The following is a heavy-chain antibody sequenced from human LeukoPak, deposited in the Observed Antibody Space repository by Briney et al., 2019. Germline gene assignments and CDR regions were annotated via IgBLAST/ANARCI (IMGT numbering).Heavy chain of an antibody. CDR1: GFTFSSYE. V-gene: IGHV3-48*03. CDR3: ARGYGDYAPRFFEY. Sequence: PGVSLRLSCAASGFTFSSYEMNWVPQAPGKGLEWVSYITTSGSTIYYADSVKGRFTISRDNAKNSLYLQMNSLRAEDTAVYYCARGYGDYAPRFFEYWGQGTLVTVSS. D-gene: IGHD4-17*01. CDR2: ITTSGSTI. J-gene: IGHJ4*02.